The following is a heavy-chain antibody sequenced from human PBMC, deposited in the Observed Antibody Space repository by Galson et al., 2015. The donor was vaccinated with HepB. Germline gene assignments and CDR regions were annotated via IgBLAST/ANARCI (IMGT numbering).Heavy chain of an antibody. CDR2: INQHGSEK. CDR1: GFALTIYW. V-gene: IGHV3-7*01. J-gene: IGHJ3*01. D-gene: IGHD3-16*01. CDR3: TRGHWALDM. Sequence: SLRLSCADSGFALTIYWMTWVRQAPGKGLEWVASINQHGSEKYHVDSVKGRFTVSRDIAKNSLYLQMDGLRAEDTAVYYCTRGHWALDMWGRGTAVTVSS.